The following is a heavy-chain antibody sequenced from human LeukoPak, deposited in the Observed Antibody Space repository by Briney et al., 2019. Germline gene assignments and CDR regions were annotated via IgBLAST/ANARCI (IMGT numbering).Heavy chain of an antibody. CDR2: IYPGDSDT. CDR1: GYSFSNYW. Sequence: GESLQISCWGSGYSFSNYWIGWVRQMPGKGLEWMGIIYPGDSDTKYSPSFQGQVTISADKSISTAYLQWSSLKASDTAMYYCARHGYYGSGRRPIDYWGQGTLVTVSS. J-gene: IGHJ4*02. CDR3: ARHGYYGSGRRPIDY. D-gene: IGHD3-10*01. V-gene: IGHV5-51*01.